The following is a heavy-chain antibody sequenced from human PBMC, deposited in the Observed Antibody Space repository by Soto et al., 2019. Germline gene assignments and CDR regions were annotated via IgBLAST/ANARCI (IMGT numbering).Heavy chain of an antibody. D-gene: IGHD3-3*01. CDR2: IFSSGST. CDR1: GCSISRYY. Sequence: SETLYLTSTVSGCSISRYYWGWIRQAPGRGLEWIGNIFSSGSTNYNPSLKSRVAISVDTSKNQVSLKLNAVTTADTAVYYCAREYYDFWSVTYSYYGLDVWGQGPTVTVSS. J-gene: IGHJ6*02. CDR3: AREYYDFWSVTYSYYGLDV. V-gene: IGHV4-59*01.